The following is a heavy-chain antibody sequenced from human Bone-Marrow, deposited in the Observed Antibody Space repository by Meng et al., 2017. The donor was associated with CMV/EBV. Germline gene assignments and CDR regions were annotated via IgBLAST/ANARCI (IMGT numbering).Heavy chain of an antibody. CDR2: IKSKTDGGTT. CDR3: TTYSDCWIVYPFFYYGMDV. D-gene: IGHD3-3*01. Sequence: GESLKISCAASGFTFSNYAMNWVRQAAGKGLEWVGRIKSKTDGGTTDYAAPVKGRFTISRDDSKNTLYLQMNSLKTEDTAVYYCTTYSDCWIVYPFFYYGMDVWGQGTTVTVSS. CDR1: GFTFSNYA. V-gene: IGHV3-15*01. J-gene: IGHJ6*02.